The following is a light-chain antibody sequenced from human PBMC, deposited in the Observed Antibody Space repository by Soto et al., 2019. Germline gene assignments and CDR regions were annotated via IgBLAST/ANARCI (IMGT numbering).Light chain of an antibody. Sequence: DIQMTQSPFTLSASVGDRVTITCRASQSIDKWLAWYQQKAGQAPKLLIYAASTLESGVPSRFSGSGSGTEFTLTIKSLQPDDFATYYCQQFSSYSTFGQGTKVEIK. CDR3: QQFSSYST. J-gene: IGKJ1*01. V-gene: IGKV1-5*01. CDR2: AAS. CDR1: QSIDKW.